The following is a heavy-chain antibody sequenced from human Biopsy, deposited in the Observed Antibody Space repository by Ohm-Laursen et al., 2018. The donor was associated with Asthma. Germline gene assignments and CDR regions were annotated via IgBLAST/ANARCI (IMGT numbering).Heavy chain of an antibody. Sequence: GASVKVYCNTSGYTFNSAGITWVRQAPGQGLEWMGWISVYNGNTKVAQKLQDRVTMITDTSTSTAYMELRSLRSDDTAVYFCARAVDYSHYYGIDVWGQGTTVTVS. CDR1: GYTFNSAG. V-gene: IGHV1-18*01. CDR2: ISVYNGNT. D-gene: IGHD3-10*01. CDR3: ARAVDYSHYYGIDV. J-gene: IGHJ6*02.